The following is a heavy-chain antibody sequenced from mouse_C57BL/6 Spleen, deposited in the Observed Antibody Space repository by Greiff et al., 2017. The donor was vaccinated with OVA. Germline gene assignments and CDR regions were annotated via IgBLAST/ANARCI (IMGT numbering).Heavy chain of an antibody. CDR3: ARIYYGNFGDY. J-gene: IGHJ2*01. CDR2: IDPSDSYT. CDR1: GYTFTSYW. V-gene: IGHV1-50*01. D-gene: IGHD2-1*01. Sequence: VQLQQPGAELVKPGASVKLSCKASGYTFTSYWMQWVKQRPGQGLEWIGEIDPSDSYTNYNQKFKGKATLTVDTSSSTAYMQLSSLTSEDSAVYYCARIYYGNFGDYWGQGTTLTVSS.